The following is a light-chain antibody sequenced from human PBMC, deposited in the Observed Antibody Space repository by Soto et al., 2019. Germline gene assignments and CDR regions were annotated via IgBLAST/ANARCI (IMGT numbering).Light chain of an antibody. Sequence: EIVLTQSPATLSLSPGERATLSCRASQSINNFIAWYQQKSGQPPRLVIYDVSKRATDIPARFSGSGSGTDFTLSISSLEPEDFAVYFCQQRSNWPPTWTFGPGTKVEVK. V-gene: IGKV3-11*01. CDR3: QQRSNWPPTWT. CDR1: QSINNF. J-gene: IGKJ1*01. CDR2: DVS.